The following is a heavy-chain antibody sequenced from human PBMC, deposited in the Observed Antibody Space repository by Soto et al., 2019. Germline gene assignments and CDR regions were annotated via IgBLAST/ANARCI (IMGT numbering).Heavy chain of an antibody. V-gene: IGHV3-7*01. CDR3: ARAGRRANTRYQYFDY. CDR2: IKEDGSEE. D-gene: IGHD2-2*01. CDR1: VFIFSNYW. Sequence: LRLSCAPSVFIFSNYWITCVLPSPVKGLEWVANIKEDGSEEYYVDSVKGRFTISRDNAKNSLFLQLNSLRAEDTAVYYCARAGRRANTRYQYFDYWGQGTLVTVSS. J-gene: IGHJ4*02.